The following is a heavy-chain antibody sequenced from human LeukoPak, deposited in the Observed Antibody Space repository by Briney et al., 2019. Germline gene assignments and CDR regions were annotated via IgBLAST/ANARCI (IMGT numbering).Heavy chain of an antibody. CDR1: GFTFSSFG. D-gene: IGHD3-10*01. V-gene: IGHV3-30*18. CDR2: ISYDGSIK. CDR3: AQDLYGS. J-gene: IGHJ4*02. Sequence: QTGGSLRLSCAASGFTFSSFGMHWVRQAPGKGLEWVAVISYDGSIKYYADSVKGRFTISRDNSKNTLYLQMNSLRAEDTAVYYCAQDLYGSGGQGTLVTVSS.